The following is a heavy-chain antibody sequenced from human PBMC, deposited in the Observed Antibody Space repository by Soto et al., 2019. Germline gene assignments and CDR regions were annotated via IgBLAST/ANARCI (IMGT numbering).Heavy chain of an antibody. V-gene: IGHV4-31*03. Sequence: PSETLSLTCTVSGGSISSGGYYWSWIRQHPGKGLEWIGYIYYSGSTYYNPSLKSRVTISVDTSKNQFSLKLSSVTAADTAVYYCARDLIAAAGTIGWFDPWGQGTLVTVSS. D-gene: IGHD6-13*01. CDR1: GGSISSGGYY. J-gene: IGHJ5*02. CDR3: ARDLIAAAGTIGWFDP. CDR2: IYYSGST.